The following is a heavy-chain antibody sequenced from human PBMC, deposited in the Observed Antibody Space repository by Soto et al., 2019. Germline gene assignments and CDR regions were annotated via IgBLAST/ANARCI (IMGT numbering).Heavy chain of an antibody. CDR1: GFTFSLYS. D-gene: IGHD3-10*01. V-gene: IGHV3-48*01. CDR3: ARAVTWGVDV. Sequence: EVQLVESGGGLVQPGGSLRLSCAASGFTFSLYSMSWVRQAPGKGLEWVSYISRSSTGIHYADSVKGRFTISRDYATKAMHLQMNSLRGGDTDVYSCARAVTWGVDVGGHGTTVSISS. J-gene: IGHJ6*02. CDR2: ISRSSTGI.